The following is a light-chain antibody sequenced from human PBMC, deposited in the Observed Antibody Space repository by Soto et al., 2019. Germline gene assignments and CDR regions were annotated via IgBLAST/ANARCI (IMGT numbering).Light chain of an antibody. V-gene: IGKV1-12*01. CDR2: AAS. Sequence: DIQMTQSPSSVSASVGDRVTITCRASQGISSWLAWYQQKPGQAPKLLIYAASNLQSGVPSRFSGRGSGTDFTLTISRLEPEDFAVYYCQQYGSSRTFGQGTKVE. J-gene: IGKJ1*01. CDR1: QGISSW. CDR3: QQYGSSRT.